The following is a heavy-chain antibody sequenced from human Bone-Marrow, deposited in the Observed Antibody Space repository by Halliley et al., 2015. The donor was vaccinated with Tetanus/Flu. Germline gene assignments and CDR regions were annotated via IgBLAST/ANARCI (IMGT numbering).Heavy chain of an antibody. CDR2: GHYSGYT. V-gene: IGHV4-59*01. J-gene: IGHJ4*02. CDR3: AREYSSFDY. D-gene: IGHD6-19*01. Sequence: EGLGWGHYSGYTNYNPSPKNRGAISMDTSKNQYSLRLASVTAADTAMYYCAREYSSFDYWGQGTLVTVSS.